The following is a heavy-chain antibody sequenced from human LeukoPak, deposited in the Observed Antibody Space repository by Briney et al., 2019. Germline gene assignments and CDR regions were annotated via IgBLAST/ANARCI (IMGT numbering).Heavy chain of an antibody. V-gene: IGHV1-8*01. J-gene: IGHJ4*02. CDR3: ARARDGYD. D-gene: IGHD5-24*01. CDR1: GYTFTSYD. CDR2: MNPNSGNT. Sequence: ASVRVSCKASGYTFTSYDINWVRQTTGQGLEWMGWMNPNSGNTGYAQRFQGRVSMTRATSISTAYMELISLTSEDTAVYYCARARDGYDWGQGTLVTVSS.